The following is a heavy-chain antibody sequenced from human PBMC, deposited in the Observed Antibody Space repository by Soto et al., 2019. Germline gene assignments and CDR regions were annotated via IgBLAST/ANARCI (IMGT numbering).Heavy chain of an antibody. CDR3: ARPVLGYCSGGSCSAPDY. D-gene: IGHD2-15*01. Sequence: EVQLVESGGGLVKPGGSLRLSCAASGFTFSSYSMNWVRQAPGKGLEWVSSISSSSSYIYYADSVKGRFTISRDNAKNSRYLQMISLRAEDTAVYYCARPVLGYCSGGSCSAPDYWGQGTLVTVSS. CDR2: ISSSSSYI. CDR1: GFTFSSYS. V-gene: IGHV3-21*01. J-gene: IGHJ4*02.